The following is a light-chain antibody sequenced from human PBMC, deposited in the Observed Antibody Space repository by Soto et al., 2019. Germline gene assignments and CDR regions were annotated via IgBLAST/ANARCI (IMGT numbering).Light chain of an antibody. J-gene: IGKJ1*01. CDR1: QSISSY. CDR3: QQSYSTPRT. Sequence: DSQMTQSPSSLSASVGDRVTITCRASQSISSYLNWYQQKPGKAPKLLIYAASSLQSGVPSRLSGSGSGTDFTLTISSLQPEDFATYYCQQSYSTPRTFGQGTKV. V-gene: IGKV1-39*01. CDR2: AAS.